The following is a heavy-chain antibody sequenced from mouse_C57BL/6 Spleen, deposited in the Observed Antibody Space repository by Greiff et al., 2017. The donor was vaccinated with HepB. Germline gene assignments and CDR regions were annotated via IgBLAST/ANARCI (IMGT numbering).Heavy chain of an antibody. J-gene: IGHJ3*01. CDR3: ARDYYGSSRS. D-gene: IGHD1-1*01. Sequence: EVKLMESGPELVKPGASVKMSCKASGYTFTDYNMHWVKQSHGKSLEWIGYINPNNGGTSYNQKFKGKATLTVNKSSSTAYMELRSLTSEDSAVYYCARDYYGSSRSWGQGTLVTVSA. CDR2: INPNNGGT. CDR1: GYTFTDYN. V-gene: IGHV1-22*01.